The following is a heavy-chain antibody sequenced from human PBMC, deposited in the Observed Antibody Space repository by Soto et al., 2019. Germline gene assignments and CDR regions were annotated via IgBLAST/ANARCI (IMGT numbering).Heavy chain of an antibody. Sequence: GASVKVSCKASGYTFTSYGISWVRQAPGQGLEWMGWISAYNGNTNYAQKLQGRVTMTTDTSTSTAYMELRSLRSDDTAVYYCARAIAAAGTTPLNYYYYYYYMDVWGKGTTVTVSS. J-gene: IGHJ6*03. CDR3: ARAIAAAGTTPLNYYYYYYYMDV. V-gene: IGHV1-18*01. CDR1: GYTFTSYG. CDR2: ISAYNGNT. D-gene: IGHD6-13*01.